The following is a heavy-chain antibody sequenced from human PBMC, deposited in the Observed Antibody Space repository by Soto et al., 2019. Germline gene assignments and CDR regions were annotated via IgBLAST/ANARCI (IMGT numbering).Heavy chain of an antibody. CDR2: IWYDGSNK. V-gene: IGHV3-33*08. Sequence: GGSLRLSCAASGFTFSNYGMHWVRQAPGKGLEWVAVIWYDGSNKYYADSVKGRFTISRDNSKNTLYLQMNSLRAEDTAVYYCARDTNGVRGVIPDYGMDVWGQGTTVTVSS. CDR3: ARDTNGVRGVIPDYGMDV. CDR1: GFTFSNYG. J-gene: IGHJ6*02. D-gene: IGHD3-10*01.